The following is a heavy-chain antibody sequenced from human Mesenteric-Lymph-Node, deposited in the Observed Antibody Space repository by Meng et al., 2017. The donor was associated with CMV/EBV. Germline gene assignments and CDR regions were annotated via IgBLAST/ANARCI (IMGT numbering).Heavy chain of an antibody. CDR3: ARGGSYYDY. D-gene: IGHD1-26*01. CDR1: GGSFSGYY. Sequence: CAVYGGSFSGYYWGWNRQPPGKGLEWVSVIYSGGSTYYADSVKGRFTISRDNSKNTLYLQMNSLRAEDTAVYYCARGGSYYDYWGQGTLVTVSS. CDR2: IYSGGST. V-gene: IGHV3-66*01. J-gene: IGHJ4*02.